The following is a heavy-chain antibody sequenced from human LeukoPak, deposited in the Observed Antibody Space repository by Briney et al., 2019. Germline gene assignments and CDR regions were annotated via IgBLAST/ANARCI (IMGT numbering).Heavy chain of an antibody. CDR2: MNPNSGNT. CDR3: ARTGNYYDSSGSPMDV. Sequence: GASVKVSCKASGYTFTSYDINWVRQATGQGLEWMGWMNPNSGNTGYAQKFQGRVTMTRNTSISTAYMELSSLRSDDTAVYYCARTGNYYDSSGSPMDVWGQGTTVTVSS. V-gene: IGHV1-8*01. CDR1: GYTFTSYD. J-gene: IGHJ6*02. D-gene: IGHD3-22*01.